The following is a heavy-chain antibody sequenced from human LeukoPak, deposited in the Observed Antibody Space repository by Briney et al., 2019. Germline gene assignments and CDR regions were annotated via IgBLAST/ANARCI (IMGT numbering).Heavy chain of an antibody. CDR2: IYYSGST. V-gene: IGHV4-61*01. CDR1: GGSVSSGSYY. Sequence: SETLSLTCTVSGGSVSSGSYYWSWIRQPPGKGLEWIGYIYYSGSTNYNPSLKSRVTISVDTSKNQFSLKLSSVTAADTAVYYCAREGPMGGIDYWGQGTLVTVSS. J-gene: IGHJ4*02. D-gene: IGHD3-16*01. CDR3: AREGPMGGIDY.